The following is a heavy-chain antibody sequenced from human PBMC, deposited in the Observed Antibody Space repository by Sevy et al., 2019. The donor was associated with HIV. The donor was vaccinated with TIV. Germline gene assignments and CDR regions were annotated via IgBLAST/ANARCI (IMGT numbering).Heavy chain of an antibody. V-gene: IGHV1-2*02. CDR3: ARLTTMPTSDDYGMDV. D-gene: IGHD4-17*01. CDR2: INPNNGGT. J-gene: IGHJ6*02. CDR1: RYTFTDYY. Sequence: ASVKVSRKAARYTFTDYYVHWVRQGPGQGLEWMGWINPNNGGTKYAQRFQGRVTMTRDTSINTPYMELGSLTSDDTAVYYCARLTTMPTSDDYGMDVWGQGTTVTVSS.